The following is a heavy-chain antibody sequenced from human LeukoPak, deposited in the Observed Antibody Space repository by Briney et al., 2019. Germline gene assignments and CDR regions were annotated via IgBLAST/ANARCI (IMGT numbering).Heavy chain of an antibody. D-gene: IGHD5-12*01. Sequence: GGSLRLSCAASGFTFSSYAMHWVRQAPGKGLEYVSAISSNGGSTYYANSVKGRFTISRDNSKNTLFLQMNSLRAEDTAVYYCVAWQIDSWGQGTLVTVSS. CDR3: VAWQIDS. CDR1: GFTFSSYA. V-gene: IGHV3-64*01. CDR2: ISSNGGST. J-gene: IGHJ4*02.